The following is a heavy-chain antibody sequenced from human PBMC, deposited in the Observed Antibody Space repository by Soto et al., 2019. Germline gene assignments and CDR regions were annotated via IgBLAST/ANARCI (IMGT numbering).Heavy chain of an antibody. V-gene: IGHV1-46*01. CDR2: INPSGGT. J-gene: IGHJ4*02. D-gene: IGHD2-15*01. CDR1: GDTFTSYY. Sequence: QVQLVQSGAEVKKPGASVKISCKASGDTFTSYYMHWVRQAPGQGLEWMGIINPSGGTSYAQKFLGRVTMARERSTSTIYMELSSLRSEDTALYYCARVYCSGGSCYVNDYWGQGTLVTVSS. CDR3: ARVYCSGGSCYVNDY.